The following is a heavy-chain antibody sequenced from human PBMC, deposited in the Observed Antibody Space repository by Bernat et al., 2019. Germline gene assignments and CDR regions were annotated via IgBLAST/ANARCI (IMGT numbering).Heavy chain of an antibody. CDR1: GYTSTGYY. CDR2: INPNSGGT. Sequence: QVQLVQSGAEVKKPGASVKVSCKASGYTSTGYYMHWVRQAPGQGLEWMGRINPNSGGTNYAQKFQGRVTMTRDTSISTAYMELSRLRSDDTAVYYCARDRSTLRFLEWGWFDPWGQGTLVTVSS. CDR3: ARDRSTLRFLEWGWFDP. V-gene: IGHV1-2*06. J-gene: IGHJ5*02. D-gene: IGHD3-3*01.